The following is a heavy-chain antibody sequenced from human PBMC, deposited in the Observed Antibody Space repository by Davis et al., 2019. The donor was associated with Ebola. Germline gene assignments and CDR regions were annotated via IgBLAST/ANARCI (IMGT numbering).Heavy chain of an antibody. CDR3: ARCTGYSSSWLDY. V-gene: IGHV3-33*01. D-gene: IGHD6-13*01. CDR1: GFTFSSYG. Sequence: GESLKISCAASGFTFSSYGMHWVRQAPGKGLGWVAGTNKYYADSVKGRFTISRDISKNTVYLQMNSLRAEDTAVYYCARCTGYSSSWLDYWGQGTLVTVSS. CDR2: TNK. J-gene: IGHJ4*02.